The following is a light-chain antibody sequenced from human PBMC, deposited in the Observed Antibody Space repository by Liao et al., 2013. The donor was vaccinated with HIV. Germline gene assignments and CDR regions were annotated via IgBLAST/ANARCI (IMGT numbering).Light chain of an antibody. CDR3: QVWDSSSDHWV. V-gene: IGLV3-1*01. J-gene: IGLJ3*02. CDR2: QDT. Sequence: SYELTQTPSVSVSPGQTARIACSGDKLGAKYACWYQQKPGQSPVLVIYQDTKRPSGIPERFSGSNSGNMATLTISRVEAGDEADYYCQVWDSSSDHWVFGGGTKLTVL. CDR1: KLGAKY.